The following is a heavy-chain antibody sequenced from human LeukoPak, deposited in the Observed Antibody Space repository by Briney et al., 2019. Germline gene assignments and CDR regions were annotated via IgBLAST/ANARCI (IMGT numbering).Heavy chain of an antibody. CDR3: ARDYYDSSDYYYNHYYFDY. D-gene: IGHD3-22*01. Sequence: SETLSLTCTVSGYSITSGYYWGWIRQPPGKGLEWIGSFYHSGSTSYNPSLKSRVTISVDTSKNQFSLNLSSVTAADTAVYYCARDYYDSSDYYYNHYYFDYWGQGTLVTVSS. CDR2: FYHSGST. V-gene: IGHV4-38-2*02. CDR1: GYSITSGYY. J-gene: IGHJ4*02.